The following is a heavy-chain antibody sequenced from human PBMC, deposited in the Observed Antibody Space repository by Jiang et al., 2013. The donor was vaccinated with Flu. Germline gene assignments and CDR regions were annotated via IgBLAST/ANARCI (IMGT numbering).Heavy chain of an antibody. CDR1: GGSISSSSYY. CDR3: ARLPAQRPKYYFDY. CDR2: IYYSGST. D-gene: IGHD6-25*01. J-gene: IGHJ4*02. Sequence: GSGLVKPSETLSLTCTVSGGSISSSSYYWGWIRQPPGKGLEWIGSIYYSGSTYYNPSLKSRVTISVDTSKNQFSLKLSSVTAADTAVYYCARLPAQRPKYYFDYWAREPLGHRLL. V-gene: IGHV4-39*01.